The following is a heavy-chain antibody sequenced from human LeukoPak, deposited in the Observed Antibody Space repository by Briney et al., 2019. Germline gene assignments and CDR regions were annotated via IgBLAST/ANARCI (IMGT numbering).Heavy chain of an antibody. V-gene: IGHV4-59*01. D-gene: IGHD5-12*01. CDR3: ARHDSGATTYYWGYYYMDV. CDR1: GGSISEYY. Sequence: SETLSLTCTVSGGSISEYYWSWIRQSPGKGLEWIGHMHYSGSTNYNSSLESRVTISMDTSKRQISLKLSSVTAADTAVYYCARHDSGATTYYWGYYYMDVWGKGTTVTISS. J-gene: IGHJ6*03. CDR2: MHYSGST.